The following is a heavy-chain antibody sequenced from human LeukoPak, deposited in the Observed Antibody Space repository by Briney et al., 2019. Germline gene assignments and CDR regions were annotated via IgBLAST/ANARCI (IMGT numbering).Heavy chain of an antibody. CDR1: SGSISSSNW. CDR3: ARDRVYGDYVGSFDY. D-gene: IGHD4-17*01. V-gene: IGHV4-4*02. Sequence: SETLSLTCAVSSGSISSSNWWSWVRQPPGKGLEWMGEINHSGNTHYNPSLKSRVTISVDTSKNQFSLKLSSVTAADTAVYYCARDRVYGDYVGSFDYWGQGTLVTVSS. CDR2: INHSGNT. J-gene: IGHJ4*02.